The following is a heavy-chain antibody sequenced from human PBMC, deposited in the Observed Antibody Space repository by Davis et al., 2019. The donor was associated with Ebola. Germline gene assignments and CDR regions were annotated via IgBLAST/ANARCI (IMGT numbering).Heavy chain of an antibody. CDR2: MNPNSGNT. J-gene: IGHJ3*02. CDR1: GYTFTSYD. Sequence: ASVKVSCKASGYTFTSYDINWVRQATGQGLEWMGWMNPNSGNTGYAQKFQGRVTMTRNTSISTAYMELSSLRSEDTAVCYCVIRLRWPALEAFDIWGQGTMVTVSS. D-gene: IGHD4-23*01. V-gene: IGHV1-8*01. CDR3: VIRLRWPALEAFDI.